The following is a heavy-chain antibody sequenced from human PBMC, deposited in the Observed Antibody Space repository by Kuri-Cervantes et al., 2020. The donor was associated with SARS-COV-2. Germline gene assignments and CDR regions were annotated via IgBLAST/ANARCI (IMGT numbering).Heavy chain of an antibody. V-gene: IGHV1-69*13. D-gene: IGHD2-2*01. J-gene: IGHJ5*02. CDR3: ARRFQLPQYNWFDP. CDR1: GGTFSSYA. Sequence: SVKVSCKASGGTFSSYAISWVRQAPGQGREWMGGIIPIFGTANYAQKFQGRVTITADESTSTAYMELSSLRSEDTAVYYCARRFQLPQYNWFDPWGQGTLVTVSS. CDR2: IIPIFGTA.